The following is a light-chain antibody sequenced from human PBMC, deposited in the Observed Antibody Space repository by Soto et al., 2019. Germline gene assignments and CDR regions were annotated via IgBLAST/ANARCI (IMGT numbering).Light chain of an antibody. J-gene: IGKJ5*01. CDR2: DAS. V-gene: IGKV3-11*01. CDR3: QQRSNWPIT. Sequence: IVFTQSAATLSLSPGERATLSCRASQSVSSYLAWYQQKPGQAPRLLIYDASNRATGIPARFSGSGSGTDFTLTISSLEPEDFAVYYCQQRSNWPITFGQGTRLEI. CDR1: QSVSSY.